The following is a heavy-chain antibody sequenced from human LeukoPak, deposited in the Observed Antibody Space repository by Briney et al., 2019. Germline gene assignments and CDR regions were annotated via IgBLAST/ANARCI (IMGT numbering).Heavy chain of an antibody. J-gene: IGHJ5*02. Sequence: PGGSLRLSCAASGFTFSSYSMIWLRQAPGKGLEWVSSISSSSSYIYYADSVKGRFTISRDNAKNSLYLQMTSLRAEDTAVYYCAREAGTVLLARWGQGTLVTVSS. D-gene: IGHD1-7*01. CDR1: GFTFSSYS. CDR2: ISSSSSYI. CDR3: AREAGTVLLAR. V-gene: IGHV3-21*01.